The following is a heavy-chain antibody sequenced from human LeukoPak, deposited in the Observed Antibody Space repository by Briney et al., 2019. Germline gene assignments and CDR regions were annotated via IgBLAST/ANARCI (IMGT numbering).Heavy chain of an antibody. CDR1: GFTFSSYW. J-gene: IGHJ4*02. CDR2: IKQDGSEK. D-gene: IGHD3-3*01. Sequence: GGSLRLSCAASGFTFSSYWMSWVRQAPGKGLEWVANIKQDGSEKYYEDSVKGRFTISRDNAKNSLYLQMNSLRAEDTAVYYCAKGSRHTIFGVIIPFDYWGQGTLVTVSS. V-gene: IGHV3-7*03. CDR3: AKGSRHTIFGVIIPFDY.